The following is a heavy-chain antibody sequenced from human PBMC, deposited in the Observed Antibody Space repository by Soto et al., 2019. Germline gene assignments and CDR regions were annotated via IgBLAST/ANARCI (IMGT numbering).Heavy chain of an antibody. D-gene: IGHD3-22*01. CDR2: IYYSGST. CDR1: GGSISSSSYY. Sequence: QLQLQESGPGLVKPSETLSLTCTVSGGSISSSSYYWGWIRQPPGKGLEWIGSIYYSGSTYYNPSLKSRVTISSCTSKHLFSLKLSSVTAADTAVYYCAREYYYDSSGYLLVGGPEFDAFDIWGQGTMVTVSS. CDR3: AREYYYDSSGYLLVGGPEFDAFDI. J-gene: IGHJ3*02. V-gene: IGHV4-39*02.